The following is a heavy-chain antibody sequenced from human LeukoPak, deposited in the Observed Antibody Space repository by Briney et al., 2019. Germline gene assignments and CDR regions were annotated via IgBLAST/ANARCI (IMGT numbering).Heavy chain of an antibody. Sequence: SETLSLTCTVSGGSISSGDYYWSWIRQPPGKGLEWIGYIYYSGSTYYNPSLKSRVTISVDTSKNQFSLKLSSVTAADTAVYYCARGRLSSGYPRGYYFDYWGQGTLVTVSS. CDR1: GGSISSGDYY. V-gene: IGHV4-30-4*01. J-gene: IGHJ4*02. CDR3: ARGRLSSGYPRGYYFDY. D-gene: IGHD3-22*01. CDR2: IYYSGST.